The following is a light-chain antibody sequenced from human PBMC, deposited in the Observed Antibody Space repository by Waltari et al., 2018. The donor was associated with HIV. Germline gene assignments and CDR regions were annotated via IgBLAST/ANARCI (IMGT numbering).Light chain of an antibody. Sequence: EIVLTQSPGTLSLSPGERATLSCRASQSVSSSYLAWDQQKPGHAPRPLIYGASSRATGIPDRFSGSWSGTDFTLTISRLEPEDFAVYYCQQYGSSPLTFGGGTKVEIK. CDR3: QQYGSSPLT. V-gene: IGKV3-20*01. CDR2: GAS. CDR1: QSVSSSY. J-gene: IGKJ4*01.